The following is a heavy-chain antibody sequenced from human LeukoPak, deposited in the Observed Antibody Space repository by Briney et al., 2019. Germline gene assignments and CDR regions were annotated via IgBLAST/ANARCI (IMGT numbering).Heavy chain of an antibody. D-gene: IGHD4-23*01. J-gene: IGHJ4*02. CDR2: IYYSGST. V-gene: IGHV4-59*01. CDR1: GGSISSYY. CDR3: ARGDYGGSNFDY. Sequence: KTSQTLSLTCTVSGGSISSYYWSWIRQPPGKGLEWIGYIYYSGSTNYNPSLKSRVTISVDTSKNQFSLKLSSVTAADTAVYYCARGDYGGSNFDYWGQGTLVTVSS.